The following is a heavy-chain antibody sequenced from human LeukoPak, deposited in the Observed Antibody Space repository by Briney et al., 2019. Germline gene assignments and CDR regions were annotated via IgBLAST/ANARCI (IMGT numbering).Heavy chain of an antibody. J-gene: IGHJ4*02. Sequence: GGSLRLSCAASGFSFSSYSMTWVRQAPGKALEWVSSISSSSSYRYYADSMKGRFAISRDNAENSLFLQMNSLRAEDTAVYYCARGRSAVAGIAGFDYWGQGSLVTVSS. V-gene: IGHV3-21*01. CDR3: ARGRSAVAGIAGFDY. CDR1: GFSFSSYS. D-gene: IGHD6-19*01. CDR2: ISSSSSYR.